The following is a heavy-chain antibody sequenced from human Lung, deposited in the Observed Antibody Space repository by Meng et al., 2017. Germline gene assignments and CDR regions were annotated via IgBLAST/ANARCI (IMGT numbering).Heavy chain of an antibody. V-gene: IGHV1-2*06. CDR1: GYNFPAYY. J-gene: IGHJ4*02. CDR3: ARDEDISAAGKLFGDY. CDR2: INPKSGDT. D-gene: IGHD6-25*01. Sequence: QMVPHWAGWKKPWAQVKSSYNPSGYNFPAYYIHWVRRAPGQGLEWMGRINPKSGDTHYAQKFQARVTMTGDTSISTAYMELSGLRSDDTAMYYCARDEDISAAGKLFGDYWGQGTLVTVSS.